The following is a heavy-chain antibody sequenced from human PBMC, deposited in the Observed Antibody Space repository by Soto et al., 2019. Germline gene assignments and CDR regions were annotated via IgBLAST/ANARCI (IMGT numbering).Heavy chain of an antibody. CDR3: SRDPRLADC. CDR2: ISGGGSTT. D-gene: IGHD6-25*01. V-gene: IGHV3-11*01. CDR1: GFTFSDHY. J-gene: IGHJ1*01. Sequence: LRLSCAASGFTFSDHYMTWIRQAPGKGPEWISYISGGGSTTSYEDSVKGRFTISRDNAKNTLYLQMNSLTVEDTAAYYCSRDPRLADCCGQRTLVTVSS.